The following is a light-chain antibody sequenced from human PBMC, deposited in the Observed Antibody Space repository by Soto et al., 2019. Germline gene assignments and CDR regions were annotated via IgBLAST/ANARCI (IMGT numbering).Light chain of an antibody. V-gene: IGKV3-20*01. CDR3: QHYGGSPPNT. J-gene: IGKJ2*01. CDR2: GAS. Sequence: EIVLTQSPGSLSLSPGERATLSCRVSQSVSSNYLAWYQQKAGQAPRLLIYGASSRATGIPARFSGSRSGTDFTLTISRLEPEDFAVYYCQHYGGSPPNTFGQGTKLEIK. CDR1: QSVSSNY.